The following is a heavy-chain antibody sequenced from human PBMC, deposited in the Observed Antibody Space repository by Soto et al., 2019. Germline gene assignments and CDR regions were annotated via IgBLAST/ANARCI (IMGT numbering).Heavy chain of an antibody. CDR2: IYYSGST. Sequence: SETLPLTCTVSGGSISSGGYCWSWIRQHPGKGLEWIGYIYYSGSTYYNPSLKSRVTISVDTSKNQFSLKLSSVTAADTAVYYCARYYYDSSGPSGRFDPWGQGTLVTVSS. CDR3: ARYYYDSSGPSGRFDP. V-gene: IGHV4-31*03. D-gene: IGHD3-22*01. CDR1: GGSISSGGYC. J-gene: IGHJ5*02.